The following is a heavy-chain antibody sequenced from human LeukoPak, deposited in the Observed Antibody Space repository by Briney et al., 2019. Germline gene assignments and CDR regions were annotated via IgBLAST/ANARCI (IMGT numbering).Heavy chain of an antibody. D-gene: IGHD2-2*01. CDR1: GYTFTGYY. V-gene: IGHV1-2*02. CDR3: AKESYCSSTSCPQGAFDI. CDR2: INPNSGGT. Sequence: ASVKVSCKASGYTFTGYYMHWVRQAPGQGLEWMGWINPNSGGTNYAQKFQGRVTMTRDTSISTAYMELSSLRSEDTAVYYCAKESYCSSTSCPQGAFDIWGQGTMVTVSS. J-gene: IGHJ3*02.